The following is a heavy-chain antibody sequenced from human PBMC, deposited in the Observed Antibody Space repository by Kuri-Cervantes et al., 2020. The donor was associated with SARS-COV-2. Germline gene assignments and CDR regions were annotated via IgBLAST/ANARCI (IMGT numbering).Heavy chain of an antibody. D-gene: IGHD4-11*01. CDR3: ARDTEYGMDV. V-gene: IGHV4-61*01. CDR1: GGSVSSGSYY. CDR2: IYYSGST. Sequence: SETLSLTCTVSGGSVSSGSYYWSWIRQPPGKGLEWIGYIYYSGSTNYNPSLKSRVTISVDTSKNQFSLKLSSVTAADTAVYYCARDTEYGMDVWGQGTTVTGAS. J-gene: IGHJ6*02.